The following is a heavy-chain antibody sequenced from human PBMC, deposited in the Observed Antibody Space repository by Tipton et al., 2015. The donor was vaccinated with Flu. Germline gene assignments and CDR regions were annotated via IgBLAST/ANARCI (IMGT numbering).Heavy chain of an antibody. D-gene: IGHD6-19*01. J-gene: IGHJ4*02. CDR1: GFTFGDYA. CDR3: ARSIPVAGIRSYSFDY. Sequence: SLRLSCTASGFTFGDYALSWVRQATGKGLEWVGFIRSKAYGGTSESAASVKGRFTISRDDSTSIAYLQMNSLKTEDTAVYYCARSIPVAGIRSYSFDYWGQGTLVTVSS. CDR2: IRSKAYGGTS. V-gene: IGHV3-49*04.